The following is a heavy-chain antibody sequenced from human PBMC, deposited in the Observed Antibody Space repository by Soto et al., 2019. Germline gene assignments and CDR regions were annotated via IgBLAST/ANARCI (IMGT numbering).Heavy chain of an antibody. V-gene: IGHV1-2*04. CDR3: ARDLVSTIGDFDF. Sequence: WASVKVSCKASGYTFIGYYIHWVRQAPGQGLEWMGWINPNSGATNYAQKFQGWVTMTRDTSITTAYMELSRLRSDDTAVYYCARDLVSTIGDFDFWGQGTLVTVSS. J-gene: IGHJ4*02. CDR1: GYTFIGYY. CDR2: INPNSGAT. D-gene: IGHD5-12*01.